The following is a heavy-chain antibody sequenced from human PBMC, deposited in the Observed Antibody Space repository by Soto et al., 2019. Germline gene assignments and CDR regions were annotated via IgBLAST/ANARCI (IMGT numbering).Heavy chain of an antibody. J-gene: IGHJ5*01. CDR1: GDSISNLDYF. CDR2: IYKSATT. V-gene: IGHV4-30-4*01. D-gene: IGHD7-27*01. Sequence: SETLSLTCTVSGDSISNLDYFWAWIRQPPGQALEYIGYIYKSATTYYNPSFESRVAISVDTSKSQFSLNVTSVTAADTAVYFCARGRYCLTGRCFPNWFDSWGQGALVTV. CDR3: ARGRYCLTGRCFPNWFDS.